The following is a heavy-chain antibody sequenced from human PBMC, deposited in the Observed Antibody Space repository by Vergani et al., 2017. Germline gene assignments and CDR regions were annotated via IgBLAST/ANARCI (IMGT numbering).Heavy chain of an antibody. CDR2: ISGSGGST. CDR3: AKFNSAWYNSFDY. Sequence: EVQLLESGGGLVQPGGSLRLSCAASGFTFSNYAMSWVRQAPGKELEWVSVISGSGGSTYYADSVKGRFTISRDNSKNTLYLQMNSLRAEDTAIYYCAKFNSAWYNSFDYWGQGTLVTVSS. V-gene: IGHV3-23*01. CDR1: GFTFSNYA. D-gene: IGHD6-19*01. J-gene: IGHJ4*02.